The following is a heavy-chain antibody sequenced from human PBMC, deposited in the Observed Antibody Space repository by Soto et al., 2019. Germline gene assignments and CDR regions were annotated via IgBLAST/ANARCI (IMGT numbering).Heavy chain of an antibody. J-gene: IGHJ5*01. CDR3: AKPTSFVTCFDS. D-gene: IGHD3-16*02. CDR2: ISHDGTDK. V-gene: IGHV3-30*18. Sequence: PGGSLRPSCAASGFTFWKFGLHWVRQSPREGLEWVALISHDGTDKYYADSVKGRFTISRDNSKDTLFLHMDNLRPEDTGIYYCAKPTSFVTCFDSWGQGTLVTVSS. CDR1: GFTFWKFG.